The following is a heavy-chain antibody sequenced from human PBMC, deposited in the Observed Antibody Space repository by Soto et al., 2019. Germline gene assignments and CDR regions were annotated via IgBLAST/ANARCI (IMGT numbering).Heavy chain of an antibody. V-gene: IGHV3-23*01. J-gene: IGHJ4*02. CDR3: AKKRRSGGDNWYFDS. CDR2: ISAFSDSI. Sequence: EVQLLESGGGLVQPGGSLRLSCAASGFIFSSYSMYWVRQAPGKGPEGVAGISAFSDSILYAGSVEGRFTISRDNSKNTLYLQLNSLRADDTAVYFCAKKRRSGGDNWYFDSWGQGTLVTVSS. D-gene: IGHD2-21*02. CDR1: GFIFSSYS.